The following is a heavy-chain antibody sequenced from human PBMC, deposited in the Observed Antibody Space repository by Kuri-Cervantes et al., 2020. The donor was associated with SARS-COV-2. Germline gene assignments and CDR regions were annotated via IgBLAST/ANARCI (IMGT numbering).Heavy chain of an antibody. D-gene: IGHD3-3*01. CDR1: GYTFTSYG. J-gene: IGHJ6*02. CDR3: ARDVLRFLVLLDYYYYYGMDV. CDR2: ISAYNGNT. Sequence: ASVKVSCKASGYTFTSYGISWVRQAPGQGLEWMGWISAYNGNTNYAQKLQGGVTMTTDTSTSTAYMELRSLRSDDTAVYYCARDVLRFLVLLDYYYYYGMDVWGQGTTVTVSS. V-gene: IGHV1-18*04.